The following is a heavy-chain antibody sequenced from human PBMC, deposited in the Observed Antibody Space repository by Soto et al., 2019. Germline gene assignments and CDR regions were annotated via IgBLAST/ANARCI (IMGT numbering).Heavy chain of an antibody. J-gene: IGHJ5*02. D-gene: IGHD3-16*01. CDR1: GGSISSGGYY. Sequence: QVELQESGPGLVKPSQTLSLTCTVSGGSISSGGYYWSWIRQHPGKGLEWIGSIYYSGSTYYHPSHKSRVTISVDTSKYLFSLNRSSVTAADTAVYSCARGVLPWGQGTLVTVSS. V-gene: IGHV4-31*03. CDR2: IYYSGST. CDR3: ARGVLP.